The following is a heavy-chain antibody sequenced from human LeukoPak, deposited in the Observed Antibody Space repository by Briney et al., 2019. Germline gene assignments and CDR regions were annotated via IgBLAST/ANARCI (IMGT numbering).Heavy chain of an antibody. V-gene: IGHV3-48*01. D-gene: IGHD3-9*01. CDR3: ARVGGFYGILTGHFDY. CDR1: GFTFSSYS. CDR2: ISSSSSTI. Sequence: PGGSLRLSCAASGFTFSSYSMNWVRQAPGKGLEWVSYISSSSSTIYYADSVKGRFTISRDNAKNSLYLQMNSLRAEDTAVYYCARVGGFYGILTGHFDYWGQGTLVTVSS. J-gene: IGHJ4*02.